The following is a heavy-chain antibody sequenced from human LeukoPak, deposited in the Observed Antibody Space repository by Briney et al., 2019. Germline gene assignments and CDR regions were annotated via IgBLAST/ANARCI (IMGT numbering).Heavy chain of an antibody. D-gene: IGHD3-16*01. CDR3: GSGGGGTWFAP. J-gene: IGHJ5*02. CDR1: GFTFSSYA. CDR2: ISISVGST. Sequence: SGGSLRLSCAASGFTFSSYAMSWVRQAPGKGLEWVSAISISVGSTYYADSVKGRFTISRDNSKNMLYLQMNSLRAEDTAVYYCGSGGGGTWFAPGGQGTLLTVSS. V-gene: IGHV3-23*01.